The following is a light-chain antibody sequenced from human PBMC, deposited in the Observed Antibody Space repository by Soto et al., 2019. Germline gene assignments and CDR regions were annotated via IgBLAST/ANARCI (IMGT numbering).Light chain of an antibody. CDR2: AAS. Sequence: DIQMTQSPSSVSASVGDRVSITCLASQNIGNWLAWYQQKPGKAPQLLIYAASSLQSGVSSRFSGSGSGTGYTLTISSLQPEDFATYYCQKANSFPYNFGQGTKVDIK. V-gene: IGKV1-12*01. J-gene: IGKJ2*01. CDR3: QKANSFPYN. CDR1: QNIGNW.